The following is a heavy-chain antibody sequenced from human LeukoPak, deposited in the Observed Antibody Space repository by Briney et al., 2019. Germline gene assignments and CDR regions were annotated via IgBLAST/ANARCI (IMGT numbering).Heavy chain of an antibody. CDR1: GGSISSYY. D-gene: IGHD4-17*01. CDR2: IYYSGST. V-gene: IGHV4-59*01. CDR3: ARSDYGDYSDY. Sequence: KPSETLSHTCTVSGGSISSYYWSWIRQPPGKGLEWIGYIYYSGSTNYNPSLKSRVTISVDTSKNQFSLKLSSVTAADTAVYYCARSDYGDYSDYWGQGTLVTVSS. J-gene: IGHJ4*02.